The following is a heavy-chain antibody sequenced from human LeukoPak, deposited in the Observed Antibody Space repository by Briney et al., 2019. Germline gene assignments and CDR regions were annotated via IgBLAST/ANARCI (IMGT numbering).Heavy chain of an antibody. D-gene: IGHD5-12*01. V-gene: IGHV3-7*03. CDR3: ARRYSGYDWYFDY. J-gene: IGHJ4*02. CDR2: IKQDGSEK. Sequence: PGGSLRLSCAASGFTFSSYRMSWVRQAPGKGLEWVANIKQDGSEKYYVDSVKGRFTISRDNAKNSLYLQMNSLRAEDTAVYYCARRYSGYDWYFDYWGQGTLVTVSS. CDR1: GFTFSSYR.